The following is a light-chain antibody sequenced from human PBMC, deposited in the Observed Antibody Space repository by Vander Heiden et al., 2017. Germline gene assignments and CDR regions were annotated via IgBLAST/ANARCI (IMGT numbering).Light chain of an antibody. CDR2: AAS. CDR1: QSISSY. J-gene: IGKJ5*01. CDR3: QQSDSTLIT. Sequence: DIQMTQSPSPLSASVGDRVTITCRASQSISSYLNWYQQKPGKAPKLLIYAASSLQSGVPSRFSGSGSGTDFTLTISSLQPEDFATYYCQQSDSTLITFGQGTRLEIK. V-gene: IGKV1-39*01.